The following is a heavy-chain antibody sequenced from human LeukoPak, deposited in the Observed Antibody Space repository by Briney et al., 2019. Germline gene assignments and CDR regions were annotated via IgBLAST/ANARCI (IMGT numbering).Heavy chain of an antibody. J-gene: IGHJ4*02. D-gene: IGHD3-22*01. CDR3: TTAAEYNYDSSAYYQYDY. CDR2: IKSKTDGGTT. Sequence: GGSLGLSCAASGFTFSNAWMSWVRQAPGKGLEWVGRIKSKTDGGTTDYAAPVKGRFTISRDDSKNTVYLQLNSLRAEDTAVYYCTTAAEYNYDSSAYYQYDYWGQGTLVTVSS. V-gene: IGHV3-15*01. CDR1: GFTFSNAW.